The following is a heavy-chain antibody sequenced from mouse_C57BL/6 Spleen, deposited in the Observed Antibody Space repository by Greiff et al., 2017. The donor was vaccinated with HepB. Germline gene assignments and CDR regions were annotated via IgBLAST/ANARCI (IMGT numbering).Heavy chain of an antibody. D-gene: IGHD1-1*01. J-gene: IGHJ3*01. CDR1: GYTFTSYG. Sequence: VQLQQSGAELVRPGSSVKMSCKTSGYTFTSYGINWVKQRPGQGLEWIGYIYIGNGYTDYNEKFKGKATLTSDTSSSTAYMQLSSLTSEDSAIYFCARQAYGSTSGWFAYWGQGTLVTVSA. CDR3: ARQAYGSTSGWFAY. V-gene: IGHV1-58*01. CDR2: IYIGNGYT.